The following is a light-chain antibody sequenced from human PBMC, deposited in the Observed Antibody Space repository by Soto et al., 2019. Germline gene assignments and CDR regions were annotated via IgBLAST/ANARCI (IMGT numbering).Light chain of an antibody. V-gene: IGKV3-15*01. CDR3: QHYDNWPLT. Sequence: EIVMTQSPATLSVSPGDGATLSCRASQGIGSTLAWYQQKPGQTPRLLIYDTSIRATGVPARFRGSASGTEFTLTLTSLQSADFAVYYCQHYDNWPLTFGGGTRVESK. CDR1: QGIGST. CDR2: DTS. J-gene: IGKJ4*01.